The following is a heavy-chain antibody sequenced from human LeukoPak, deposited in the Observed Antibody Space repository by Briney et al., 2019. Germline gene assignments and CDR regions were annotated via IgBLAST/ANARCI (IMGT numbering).Heavy chain of an antibody. Sequence: GGSLRLSCAASGFSFSNYAMHWVRQTPGEGLVGVAVISTDGRDKHYADSVKGRFTISRDNSKSTLYLQMNSLRAEDTAVYYCARDSAAAAVYYFDYCGQGTLVTVSS. CDR2: ISTDGRDK. V-gene: IGHV3-30*04. D-gene: IGHD6-13*01. CDR3: ARDSAAAAVYYFDY. J-gene: IGHJ4*02. CDR1: GFSFSNYA.